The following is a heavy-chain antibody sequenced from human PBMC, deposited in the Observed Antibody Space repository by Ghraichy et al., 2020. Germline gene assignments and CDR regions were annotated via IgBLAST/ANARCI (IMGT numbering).Heavy chain of an antibody. D-gene: IGHD3-22*01. CDR2: INPNSGNK. J-gene: IGHJ6*02. CDR3: ARVLGYYGKDYHYGMDV. Sequence: MGWINPNSGNKGYAQNFQGRITMSRSTSISTAYMELSSLRSEDTAVYYCARVLGYYGKDYHYGMDVWGQGTTVTFSS. V-gene: IGHV1-8*01.